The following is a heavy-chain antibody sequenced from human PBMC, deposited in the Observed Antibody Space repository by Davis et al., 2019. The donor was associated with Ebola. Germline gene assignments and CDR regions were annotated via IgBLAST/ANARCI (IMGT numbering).Heavy chain of an antibody. CDR3: AKDQGSGWLWADY. J-gene: IGHJ4*02. CDR2: ISYDGSNK. D-gene: IGHD6-19*01. V-gene: IGHV3-30*18. CDR1: GFTFSSYG. Sequence: GESLKISCAASGFTFSSYGMHWVRQAPGKGLEWVAVISYDGSNKYYADSVKGRFTISRDNSKNTLYLQMNSLRAEDTAVYYCAKDQGSGWLWADYWGQGTLVTVSS.